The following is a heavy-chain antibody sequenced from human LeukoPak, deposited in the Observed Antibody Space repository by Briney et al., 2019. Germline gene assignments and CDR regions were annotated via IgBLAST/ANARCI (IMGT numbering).Heavy chain of an antibody. CDR1: GFTFSNYW. Sequence: GGSLRLSCTVSGFTFSNYWMHWVHQAPGKGLVWVSRINSDGSVTNYADSVKGRFTISRDNAKNTLYLQMNSLRAEDTAVYYCTRVCGSDWYSLGYWGQGTLVTVSS. J-gene: IGHJ4*02. CDR3: TRVCGSDWYSLGY. D-gene: IGHD2-21*02. CDR2: INSDGSVT. V-gene: IGHV3-74*01.